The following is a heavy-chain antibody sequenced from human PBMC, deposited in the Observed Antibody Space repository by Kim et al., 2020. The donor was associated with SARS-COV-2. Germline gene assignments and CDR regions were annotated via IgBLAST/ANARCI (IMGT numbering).Heavy chain of an antibody. D-gene: IGHD3-16*02. Sequence: GGSLRLSCAASGFTFSSYAMHWVRQAPGKGLEWVAVISYDGSNKYYADSVKGRFTISRDNSKNTLYLQMNSLRAEDTAVYYCARVGYYDYVWGSYRNLHPFDYWGQGTLVTVSS. CDR1: GFTFSSYA. CDR3: ARVGYYDYVWGSYRNLHPFDY. J-gene: IGHJ4*02. CDR2: ISYDGSNK. V-gene: IGHV3-30*04.